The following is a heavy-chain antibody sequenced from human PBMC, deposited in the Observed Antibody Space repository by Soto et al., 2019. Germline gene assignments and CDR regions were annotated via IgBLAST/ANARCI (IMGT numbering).Heavy chain of an antibody. V-gene: IGHV4-31*03. Sequence: QVQLQESGPGLVKPSQTLFLTCNVSGDSISRGGYYWSWVRQHPGKGLEWLGYIYYRGSTYYNPSLKSRVHISVDTSKNHFSRRLSSVTAADTAVYYCARVEVVITRGALDYWGPGTLVTVSS. D-gene: IGHD2-15*01. CDR3: ARVEVVITRGALDY. CDR1: GDSISRGGYY. J-gene: IGHJ4*02. CDR2: IYYRGST.